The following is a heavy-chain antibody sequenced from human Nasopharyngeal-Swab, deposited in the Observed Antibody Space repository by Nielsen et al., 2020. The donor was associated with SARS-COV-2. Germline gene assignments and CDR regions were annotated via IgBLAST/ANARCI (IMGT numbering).Heavy chain of an antibody. CDR1: GGSINNYY. CDR2: IYFSGST. J-gene: IGHJ6*02. Sequence: SETLSLTCSVSGGSINNYYWSWIRQPAGKGLEWIGRIYFSGSTNYNPSLKSRVTMSVDTSKNQFSLKLSSVTAADTAVYYCARQGKGSYYVMDVWGQGTTVTVSS. CDR3: ARQGKGSYYVMDV. V-gene: IGHV4-4*07.